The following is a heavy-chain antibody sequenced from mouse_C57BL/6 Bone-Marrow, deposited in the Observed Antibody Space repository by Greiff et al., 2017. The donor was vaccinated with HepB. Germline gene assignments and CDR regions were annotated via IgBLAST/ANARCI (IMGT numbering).Heavy chain of an antibody. CDR3: TTPYSNYVRYWYFDV. CDR2: IDPEDGDT. Sequence: VQLKESGAELVRPGASVKLSCTASGFNIKDYYMHWVKQRPEQGLEWIGRIDPEDGDTEYAPKFQGKATMTADTSSNTAYLQLSSLTSEDTAVYYCTTPYSNYVRYWYFDVWGTGTTVTVSS. J-gene: IGHJ1*03. CDR1: GFNIKDYY. D-gene: IGHD2-5*01. V-gene: IGHV14-1*01.